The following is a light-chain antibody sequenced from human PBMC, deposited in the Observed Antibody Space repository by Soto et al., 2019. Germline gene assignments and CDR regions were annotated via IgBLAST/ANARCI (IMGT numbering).Light chain of an antibody. J-gene: IGKJ1*01. CDR1: QSVTSNY. Sequence: EFVLTQSPGTLALSPGARATLSCRACQSVTSNYLAWYQQRPGLAPRLLIYGAFIRAAGISDRFIGSGSGTDFTLTISRLEPEDFAVYYCQQYVSSRTFGQGTKVEMK. CDR3: QQYVSSRT. CDR2: GAF. V-gene: IGKV3-20*01.